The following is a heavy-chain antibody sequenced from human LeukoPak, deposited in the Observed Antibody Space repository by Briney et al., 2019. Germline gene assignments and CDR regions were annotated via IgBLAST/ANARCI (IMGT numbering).Heavy chain of an antibody. D-gene: IGHD3-10*01. V-gene: IGHV3-9*01. CDR1: GFTFDDYA. J-gene: IGHJ3*02. Sequence: QPGRSLRLSCAASGFTFDDYAMHWVRQAPGKGLEGVSGISWNSGSIGYADSVKGRFTISRDNAKNSLYLQMNSLRAEDTALYYCAKEALRSGAFDIWGQGTMVTVSS. CDR2: ISWNSGSI. CDR3: AKEALRSGAFDI.